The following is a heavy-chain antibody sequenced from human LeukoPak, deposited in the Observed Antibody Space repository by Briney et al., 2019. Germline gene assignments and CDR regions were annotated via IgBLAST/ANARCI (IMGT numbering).Heavy chain of an antibody. CDR3: ARDKGATVTGFDY. J-gene: IGHJ4*02. CDR1: GGSISSSSYY. V-gene: IGHV4-39*07. CDR2: IYYSGST. D-gene: IGHD4-17*01. Sequence: SETLSLTCTVSGGSISSSSYYWGWIRQPPGKGLEWIGSIYYSGSTYYNPSLKSRVTISVDTSKNQFSLKLSSVTAADTAVYYCARDKGATVTGFDYWGQGTLVTVSS.